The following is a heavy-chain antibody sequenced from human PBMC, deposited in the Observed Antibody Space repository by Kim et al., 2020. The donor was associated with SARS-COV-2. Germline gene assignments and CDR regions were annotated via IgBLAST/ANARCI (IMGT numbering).Heavy chain of an antibody. J-gene: IGHJ4*02. CDR3: ARDARSYYADY. Sequence: TNYAQKFQGRVTMTRDTSISTAYMELSRLRSDDTAVYYCARDARSYYADYWGQGTLVTVSS. D-gene: IGHD1-26*01. V-gene: IGHV1-2*02. CDR2: T.